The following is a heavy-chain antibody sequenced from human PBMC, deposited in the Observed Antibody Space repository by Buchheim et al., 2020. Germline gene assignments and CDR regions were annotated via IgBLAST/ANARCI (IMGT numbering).Heavy chain of an antibody. V-gene: IGHV3-23*01. D-gene: IGHD3-3*01. CDR1: GFTFSNYA. CDR3: AKGEYYDFWSGFEGFDY. Sequence: EVQLLESGGGLVQPGGSLRLACAASGFTFSNYAMSWVRQAPGKGLEWVSAISGSGGSTYYADSVKGRFTISRDNSKNKLYVQMNSLRAEDTAVYYCAKGEYYDFWSGFEGFDYWGQGTL. J-gene: IGHJ4*02. CDR2: ISGSGGST.